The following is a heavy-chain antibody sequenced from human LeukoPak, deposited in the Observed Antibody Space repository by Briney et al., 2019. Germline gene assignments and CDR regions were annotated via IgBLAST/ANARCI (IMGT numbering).Heavy chain of an antibody. CDR2: IKSKTDGGTT. CDR3: TTFKGVYYDSSGYYL. CDR1: GFTFSNAW. Sequence: PGGSLRLSCAASGFTFSNAWMSWVRQAPGKGLEWVGRIKSKTDGGTTDYAAPVKGRFTISRDDSKNTLYLQMNSLKTEDTAVYYCTTFKGVYYDSSGYYLWGQGTLVTVSS. J-gene: IGHJ5*02. V-gene: IGHV3-15*01. D-gene: IGHD3-22*01.